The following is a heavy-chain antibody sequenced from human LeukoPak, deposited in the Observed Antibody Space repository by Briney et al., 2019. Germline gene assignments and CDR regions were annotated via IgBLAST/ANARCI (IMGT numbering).Heavy chain of an antibody. J-gene: IGHJ4*02. D-gene: IGHD6-13*01. CDR3: ARTHSSSWYERFNFDY. CDR2: INAGNGNT. V-gene: IGHV1-3*01. Sequence: GASVKVSCKASGYTFTSYAMHWVRQAPGQRLEWMGWINAGNGNTKYSQKFQGRVTMTRDTSTSTVYMELSSLRSEDTAVYYCARTHSSSWYERFNFDYWGQGTLVTVSS. CDR1: GYTFTSYA.